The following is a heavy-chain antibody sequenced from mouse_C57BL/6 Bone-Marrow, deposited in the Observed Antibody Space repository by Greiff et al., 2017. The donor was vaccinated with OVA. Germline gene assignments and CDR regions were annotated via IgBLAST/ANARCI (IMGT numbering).Heavy chain of an antibody. J-gene: IGHJ4*01. CDR2: ISNGGGST. D-gene: IGHD3-1*01. Sequence: EVQGVESGGGLVQPGGSLKLSCAASGFTFSDYYMYWVRQTPEKRLEWVAYISNGGGSTYYPDTVKGRFTISRDNAKNTLYLQMSRLTSEDTAMYYCARPGGGGYYAMDYWGQGTSVTVSS. V-gene: IGHV5-12*01. CDR1: GFTFSDYY. CDR3: ARPGGGGYYAMDY.